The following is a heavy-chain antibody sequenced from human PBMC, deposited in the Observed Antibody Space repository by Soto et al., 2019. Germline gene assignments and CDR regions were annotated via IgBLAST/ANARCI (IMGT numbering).Heavy chain of an antibody. Sequence: SETLSLTCIVSGVSISSYYWTWIRQPAGKGLEWIGRSYSSGSTDYKPSLKSRVTTSADTSKNRFSLKLNSVTAADTAVYYCAIGSGWQEMDYWGRGTLVTVSS. CDR2: SYSSGST. V-gene: IGHV4-4*07. J-gene: IGHJ4*02. CDR1: GVSISSYY. D-gene: IGHD6-19*01. CDR3: AIGSGWQEMDY.